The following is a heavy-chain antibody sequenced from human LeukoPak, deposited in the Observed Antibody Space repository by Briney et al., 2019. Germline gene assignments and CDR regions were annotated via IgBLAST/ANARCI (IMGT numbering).Heavy chain of an antibody. V-gene: IGHV3-11*03. CDR2: ISSSGRYT. D-gene: IGHD2-2*01. CDR3: ARHSEGPVNDAFDI. Sequence: GGSLRLSCAASGFSSSEYYMTWIRQAPGKGLEWVSNISSSGRYTNYADSVRGRFTISRDNAKKSLYLQMNSLRAEDTAVYYCARHSEGPVNDAFDIWGQGTKVTVPS. J-gene: IGHJ3*02. CDR1: GFSSSEYY.